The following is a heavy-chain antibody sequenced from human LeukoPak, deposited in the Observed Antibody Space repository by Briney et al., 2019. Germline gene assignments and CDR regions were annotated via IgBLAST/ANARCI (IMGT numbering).Heavy chain of an antibody. D-gene: IGHD5-18*01. V-gene: IGHV3-21*01. CDR3: ARGDAAMANGIDY. CDR1: GFTFSSYS. CDR2: ITSSSSYI. J-gene: IGHJ4*02. Sequence: GGSLRLSCAASGFTFSSYSMNWIRQAPGKGLEWVSSITSSSSYIYYADSLKGRFTVSRDNAKNSLYLQMNSLRAEDTAVYYCARGDAAMANGIDYWGQGTLVTVSS.